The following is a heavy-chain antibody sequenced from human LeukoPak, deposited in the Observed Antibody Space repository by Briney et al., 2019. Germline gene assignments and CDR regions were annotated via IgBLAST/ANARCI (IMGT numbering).Heavy chain of an antibody. CDR2: INSGGSST. J-gene: IGHJ3*02. CDR3: ARCRSWGTGSDAFDI. CDR1: DFTFSSYW. Sequence: GGSLRLSCAASDFTFSSYWMHWVRQAPGKGLVWVSLINSGGSSTTYARSVQGRFTISSDNAKNTVYLQMSSLRAEDTAVYYCARCRSWGTGSDAFDIRGQGTMVTVSS. V-gene: IGHV3-74*01. D-gene: IGHD7-27*01.